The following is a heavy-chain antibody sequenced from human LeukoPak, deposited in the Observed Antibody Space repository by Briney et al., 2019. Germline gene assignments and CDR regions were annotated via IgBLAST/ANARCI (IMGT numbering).Heavy chain of an antibody. J-gene: IGHJ4*02. Sequence: PGGALRLACAASGFSFSDYGMHWVRQAPGKGLEWVAVIWYDGSNKNYADSVKGRFTVSRDNSKNSLYLQMNSLRAEDTAVYYCARDLVVAAPLGGDYWGQGTLVTVLS. CDR1: GFSFSDYG. CDR3: ARDLVVAAPLGGDY. CDR2: IWYDGSNK. D-gene: IGHD2-15*01. V-gene: IGHV3-33*01.